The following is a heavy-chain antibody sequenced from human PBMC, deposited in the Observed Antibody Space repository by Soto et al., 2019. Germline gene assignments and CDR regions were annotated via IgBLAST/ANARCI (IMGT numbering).Heavy chain of an antibody. CDR2: ISWNSGSI. Sequence: EVQLVESGGGLVQPGRSLRLSCAASGFTFDDYAMHWVRQAPGKGLEWVSGISWNSGSIGYPDSVKGRFTISRDNAKNSLYLQMNSLRAEDTALYSCAKDIASAFDYWGHGTLVTVSS. J-gene: IGHJ4*01. CDR3: AKDIASAFDY. CDR1: GFTFDDYA. V-gene: IGHV3-9*01.